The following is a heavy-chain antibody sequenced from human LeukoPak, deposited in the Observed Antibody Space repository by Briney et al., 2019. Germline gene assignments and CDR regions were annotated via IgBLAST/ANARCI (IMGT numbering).Heavy chain of an antibody. V-gene: IGHV3-53*04. CDR1: GFTVSSNY. CDR2: IYSGGST. D-gene: IGHD2-15*01. CDR3: ASGLGSGLESFDI. J-gene: IGHJ3*02. Sequence: GGSLRLSCAASGFTVSSNYMSWVRQAPGKGLEWVSVIYSGGSTYYADSVKGRFTISRHNSKNTLYLQMNSLRAEDTAVHYCASGLGSGLESFDIWGQGTMVTVSS.